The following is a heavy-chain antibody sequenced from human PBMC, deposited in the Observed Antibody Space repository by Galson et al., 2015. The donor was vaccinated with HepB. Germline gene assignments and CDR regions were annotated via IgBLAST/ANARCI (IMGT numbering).Heavy chain of an antibody. V-gene: IGHV1-18*01. CDR1: GYTFTSYG. Sequence: SVKVSCKASGYTFTSYGISWVRQAPGQGLEWMGWISAYNGNTNYAQKLQGRVTMTTDTSTSTAYMELRSLRSDDTAVYYCARVRGSYPTQGAFDIWGQGTMVTVSS. D-gene: IGHD1-26*01. J-gene: IGHJ3*02. CDR2: ISAYNGNT. CDR3: ARVRGSYPTQGAFDI.